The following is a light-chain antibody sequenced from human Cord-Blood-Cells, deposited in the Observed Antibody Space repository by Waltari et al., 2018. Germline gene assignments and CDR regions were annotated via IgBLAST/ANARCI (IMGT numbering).Light chain of an antibody. Sequence: QSALTQPASVSGSPGQSITISCTGTRSEVGGYNYVSWYQQHPGKAPKLMIYDVSNRPSGVSNRFSGSKSGNTASLTISGLQAEDEADYYCSSYTSSSKVFGTGTKVTVL. CDR2: DVS. V-gene: IGLV2-14*01. J-gene: IGLJ1*01. CDR1: RSEVGGYNY. CDR3: SSYTSSSKV.